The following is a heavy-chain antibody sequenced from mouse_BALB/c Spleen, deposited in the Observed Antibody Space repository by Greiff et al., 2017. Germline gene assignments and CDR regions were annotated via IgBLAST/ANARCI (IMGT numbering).Heavy chain of an antibody. CDR1: GYTFTSYW. V-gene: IGHV1-7*01. D-gene: IGHD3-3*01. J-gene: IGHJ2*01. CDR3: ARVGQRDYFDY. Sequence: QVQLQQSGAELAKPGASVKMSCKASGYTFTSYWMHWVKQRPGQGLEWIGYINPSTGYTEYNQKFKDKATLTADKSSSTAYMQLSSLTSEDSAVYYCARVGQRDYFDYWGQGTTLTVSS. CDR2: INPSTGYT.